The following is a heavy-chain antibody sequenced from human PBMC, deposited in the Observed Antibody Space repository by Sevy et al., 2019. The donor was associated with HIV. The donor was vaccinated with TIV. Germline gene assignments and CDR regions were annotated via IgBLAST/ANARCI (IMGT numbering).Heavy chain of an antibody. Sequence: GSLRLSCSASGFTVSGVHMTWVRQASGKGLEGVSVIYGGGSTYYADSVKGRFIISRDNSKNTLYLQMNSLRVEDTAVYYCARWYFKMDVWGQGATVTVSS. CDR1: GFTVSGVH. CDR3: ARWYFKMDV. CDR2: IYGGGST. D-gene: IGHD6-13*01. J-gene: IGHJ6*02. V-gene: IGHV3-53*01.